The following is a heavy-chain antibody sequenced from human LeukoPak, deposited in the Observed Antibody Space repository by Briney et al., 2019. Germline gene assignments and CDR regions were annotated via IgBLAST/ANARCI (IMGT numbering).Heavy chain of an antibody. J-gene: IGHJ4*02. CDR2: INPNSGGT. V-gene: IGHV1-2*02. D-gene: IGHD2-15*01. CDR1: GYTFTGYY. Sequence: ASVKVSCKASGYTFTGYYMHWVRQAPGQGREWMGWINPNSGGTNYAQKFQGRVTMTRDTSISTAYMELSRLRSDDTAVYYCANRLGYCSGGSCPQGDYWGQGTLVTVSS. CDR3: ANRLGYCSGGSCPQGDY.